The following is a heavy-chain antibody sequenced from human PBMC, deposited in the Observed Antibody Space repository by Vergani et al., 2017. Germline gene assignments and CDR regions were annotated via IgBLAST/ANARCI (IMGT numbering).Heavy chain of an antibody. CDR1: GFTFDDYA. Sequence: CAASGFTFDDYAMHWVRQAPGKGLEWVSGINWNSDSIAYADSVKGRFTISRDNAKNSLYLQMNSLRAEDTALYYCVKDIAASGNYWYFDLWGRGTLVTVSS. V-gene: IGHV3-9*01. D-gene: IGHD6-13*01. CDR3: VKDIAASGNYWYFDL. CDR2: INWNSDSI. J-gene: IGHJ2*01.